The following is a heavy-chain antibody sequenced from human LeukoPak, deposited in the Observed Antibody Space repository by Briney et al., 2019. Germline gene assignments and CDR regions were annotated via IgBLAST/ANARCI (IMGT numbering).Heavy chain of an antibody. Sequence: GGSLRLSCAASGFTFSSYAMHWVRQAPGKGLGWVAVISYDGSNKYYADSVKGRFTISRDNSKNTLYLQMNSLRAEDTAVYYCAKDRGFTTVVSPLGYWGQGTLVTVSS. CDR2: ISYDGSNK. J-gene: IGHJ4*02. CDR3: AKDRGFTTVVSPLGY. CDR1: GFTFSSYA. V-gene: IGHV3-30*04. D-gene: IGHD4-23*01.